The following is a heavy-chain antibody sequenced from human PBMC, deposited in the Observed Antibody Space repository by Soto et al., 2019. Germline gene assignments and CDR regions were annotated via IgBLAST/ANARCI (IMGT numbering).Heavy chain of an antibody. V-gene: IGHV4-39*01. CDR2: IYYSGST. D-gene: IGHD3-22*01. Sequence: ETLSLTCTVSGGSISSSSYYWVWIRQPPGKGREWIGSIYYSGSTYYNPSLKSRVTISVDTSKNQFSLKLSSVTAADTAVYYCARGANYDSSGYPPPFDYWGQGTLVTVSS. CDR1: GGSISSSSYY. CDR3: ARGANYDSSGYPPPFDY. J-gene: IGHJ4*02.